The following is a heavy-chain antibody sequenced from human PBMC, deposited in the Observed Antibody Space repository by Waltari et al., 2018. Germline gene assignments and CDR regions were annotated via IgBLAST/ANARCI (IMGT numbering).Heavy chain of an antibody. CDR3: ARDLGNWNYEDWFDP. J-gene: IGHJ5*02. Sequence: QVQLQQWGAGLLKPSETLSLPCAVYGGSFSGYYWSWIRQPPGKGLEWIGEITRSGSTDDNPSLKSRVTISVDTSKDQCSRKLSSGTAADTAVYYGARDLGNWNYEDWFDPWGQGTLVTVSS. CDR2: ITRSGST. V-gene: IGHV4-34*01. D-gene: IGHD1-7*01. CDR1: GGSFSGYY.